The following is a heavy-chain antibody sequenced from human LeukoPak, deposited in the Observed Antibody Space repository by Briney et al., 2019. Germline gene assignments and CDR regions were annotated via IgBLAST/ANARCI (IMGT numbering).Heavy chain of an antibody. CDR3: ARERSSWSDAFDI. V-gene: IGHV4-31*03. D-gene: IGHD6-13*01. J-gene: IGHJ3*02. CDR1: GGSISSGGYY. Sequence: SQTLSLTRTVSGGSISSGGYYWSWIRQHPGKGLEWIGYIYYSGSTYYNPSLKSRVTISVDTSKNQSSLKLSSVTAADTAVYYCARERSSWSDAFDIWGQGTMVTVSS. CDR2: IYYSGST.